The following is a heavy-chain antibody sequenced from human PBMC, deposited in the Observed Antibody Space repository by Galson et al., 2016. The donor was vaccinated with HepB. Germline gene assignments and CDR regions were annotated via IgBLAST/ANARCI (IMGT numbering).Heavy chain of an antibody. Sequence: SVKVSCKASGYTFTSYVIHWVRQAPGQRLEWMGWTNAGSGATKYSQTFQGRVSISRDTSATTAYMDLSGLTSEDTAMYYCARSLGSNQVDNWGQGALLTVSS. CDR2: TNAGSGAT. CDR3: ARSLGSNQVDN. V-gene: IGHV1-3*01. CDR1: GYTFTSYV. D-gene: IGHD2-15*01. J-gene: IGHJ4*02.